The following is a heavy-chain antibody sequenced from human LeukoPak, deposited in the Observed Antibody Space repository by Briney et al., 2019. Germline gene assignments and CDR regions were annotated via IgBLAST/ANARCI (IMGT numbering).Heavy chain of an antibody. CDR3: AKGLGYHYYYGMDV. CDR2: ISWNSGSI. D-gene: IGHD7-27*01. CDR1: GFTFDDYA. V-gene: IGHV3-9*01. J-gene: IGHJ6*02. Sequence: GRSLRLSCAASGFTFDDYAMHWVRQAPGKGLEWVSGISWNSGSIGYADSVKGRFTISRDNAKNSLYLQMNSLRAEDTALYYCAKGLGYHYYYGMDVWGQGTTVTVSS.